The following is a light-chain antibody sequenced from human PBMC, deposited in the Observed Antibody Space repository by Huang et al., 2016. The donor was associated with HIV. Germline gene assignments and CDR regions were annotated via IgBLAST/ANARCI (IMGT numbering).Light chain of an antibody. CDR1: QSVYASSTSQDY. Sequence: DIIMSQSPESLTVSLVERATRNCRSSQSVYASSTSQDYMAWFQQKPGQPPRLLLLWASSREVVVPDRFSGGGSGTHFTLTIANLQPEDAAIYYCQQYYSLPQTFGQGTRV. V-gene: IGKV4-1*01. J-gene: IGKJ1*01. CDR3: QQYYSLPQT. CDR2: WAS.